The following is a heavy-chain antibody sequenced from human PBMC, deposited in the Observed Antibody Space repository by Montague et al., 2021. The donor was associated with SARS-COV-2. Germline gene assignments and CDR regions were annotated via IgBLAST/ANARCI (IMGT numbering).Heavy chain of an antibody. V-gene: IGHV4/OR15-8*01. CDR2: IHHSGTL. J-gene: IGHJ4*02. CDR1: NASITTSNW. D-gene: IGHD3-16*01. Sequence: SETLSLTCTVSNASITTSNWWTWVRQAPGKGLEWVGEIHHSGTLNYNPSLKSRVTISVDTSKNHFSLNLNSVTAADTALYFCARRIRITAFRGVPLTTHSLESWGQRIMVTVSS. CDR3: ARRIRITAFRGVPLTTHSLES.